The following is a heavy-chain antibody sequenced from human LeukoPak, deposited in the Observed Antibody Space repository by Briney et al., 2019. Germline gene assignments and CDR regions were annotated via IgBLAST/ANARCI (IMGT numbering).Heavy chain of an antibody. CDR2: IYYSGST. V-gene: IGHV4-59*01. D-gene: IGHD2-15*01. CDR3: ARGGKLGYCSGGSCYPIYYYYYYMDV. J-gene: IGHJ6*03. Sequence: SETLSLTCTVSGGSISSYYWSWIRQPPGKGLEWIGYIYYSGSTNYNPSLKSRVTISVDTSKNQFSLKLSSVTAADTAVYYCARGGKLGYCSGGSCYPIYYYYYYMDVWGKGTTDTISS. CDR1: GGSISSYY.